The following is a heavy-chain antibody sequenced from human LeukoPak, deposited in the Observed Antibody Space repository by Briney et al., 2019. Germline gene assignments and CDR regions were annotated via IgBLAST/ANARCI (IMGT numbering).Heavy chain of an antibody. Sequence: PGGSLRLSCAASGFTFSNAWMSWVRQAPGKGLEWVANIKQDGSEKYYVDSVKGRFTISRDNAKNSLYRQMNSLRAEDTAVYYCARDFTPSRWELLRGDYWGQGTLVTVSS. CDR3: ARDFTPSRWELLRGDY. CDR2: IKQDGSEK. D-gene: IGHD1-26*01. J-gene: IGHJ4*02. CDR1: GFTFSNAW. V-gene: IGHV3-7*01.